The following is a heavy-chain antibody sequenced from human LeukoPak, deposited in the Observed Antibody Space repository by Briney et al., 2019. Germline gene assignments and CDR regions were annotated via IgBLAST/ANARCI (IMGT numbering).Heavy chain of an antibody. CDR2: IWYVGSNK. D-gene: IGHD2-15*01. CDR3: ARSYCSGGSCSYYYYYGMDV. J-gene: IGHJ6*04. V-gene: IGHV3-33*01. Sequence: GRSPRLSCAAPGFTFSSYGMHWGRHPPGQGLERVAVIWYVGSNKYYAHYVQGRFTISRDNSENALYLQMNSLRAEDTAVYYCARSYCSGGSCSYYYYYGMDVWGKGTTVTVSS. CDR1: GFTFSSYG.